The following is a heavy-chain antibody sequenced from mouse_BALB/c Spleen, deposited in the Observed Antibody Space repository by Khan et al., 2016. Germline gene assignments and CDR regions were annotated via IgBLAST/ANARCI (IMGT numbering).Heavy chain of an antibody. J-gene: IGHJ3*01. CDR2: IRLKSDNYAT. CDR3: TGGMGFAY. Sequence: EVQLQESGGGLVQPGGSMKLSCVASGFTFSSYWMSWVRQSPEKGLEWVAEIRLKSDNYATHYAESVKGKFTISRDDSKSCLYLQMNSLRAEDIGIYYCTGGMGFAYWGQGTLVTVSA. CDR1: GFTFSSYW. D-gene: IGHD1-1*02. V-gene: IGHV6-6*02.